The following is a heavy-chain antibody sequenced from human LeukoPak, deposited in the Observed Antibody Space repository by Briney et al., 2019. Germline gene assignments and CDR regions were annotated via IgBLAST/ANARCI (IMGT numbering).Heavy chain of an antibody. V-gene: IGHV3-23*01. D-gene: IGHD6-13*01. CDR3: AKDQAINIATGGTFDY. J-gene: IGHJ4*02. Sequence: GGSLRLSCAASGFTFRSYVMNWVRQAPGKGPEWESSISGSGGSTHYAVSVKGRFTISRDNSKNTMSLQMNSLRAEDTAVYYCAKDQAINIATGGTFDYWGQGALVTVGS. CDR2: ISGSGGST. CDR1: GFTFRSYV.